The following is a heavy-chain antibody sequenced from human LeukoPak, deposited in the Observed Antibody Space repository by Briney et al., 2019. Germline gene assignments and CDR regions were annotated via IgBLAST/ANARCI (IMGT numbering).Heavy chain of an antibody. J-gene: IGHJ4*02. Sequence: ETLSLTCTVSGGSISSYYWSWIRQPPGKGLEWVANIKQDGSQIYYVDSVKGRFTISRDNAKNSLWLQMNSLRAEDTAVYYCASVLTPPRSFDYWGQGTLVTVSS. CDR2: IKQDGSQI. CDR3: ASVLTPPRSFDY. V-gene: IGHV3-7*01. CDR1: GGSISSYY. D-gene: IGHD1-14*01.